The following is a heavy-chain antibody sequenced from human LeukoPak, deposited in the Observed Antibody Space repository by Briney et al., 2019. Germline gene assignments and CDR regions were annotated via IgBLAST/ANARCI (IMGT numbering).Heavy chain of an antibody. J-gene: IGHJ4*02. D-gene: IGHD1-26*01. CDR3: ARGSFEWELPLDY. Sequence: GGSLRLSCAASGFTFSSYGMHWVRQAPGKGLEWVAVIWYDGSNKYYADSVKGRFTISRDNSKNTLYLQINSLRAEDTAVYYCARGSFEWELPLDYWGQGTLVTVSS. V-gene: IGHV3-33*01. CDR1: GFTFSSYG. CDR2: IWYDGSNK.